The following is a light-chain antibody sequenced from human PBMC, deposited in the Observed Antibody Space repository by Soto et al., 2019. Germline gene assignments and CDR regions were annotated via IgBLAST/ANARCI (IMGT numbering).Light chain of an antibody. CDR2: DVY. CDR1: SSDIRNYYL. CDR3: CSYAGSSGVL. J-gene: IGLJ2*01. Sequence: QSALTQPASVSGSPGQSITISCTGTSSDIRNYYLVSWYQHHPGKAPKLIFYDVYKRPSGVSNRFSGSKSGNTASLTISGLQAEDEADYYCCSYAGSSGVLFGGGTKLTVL. V-gene: IGLV2-23*02.